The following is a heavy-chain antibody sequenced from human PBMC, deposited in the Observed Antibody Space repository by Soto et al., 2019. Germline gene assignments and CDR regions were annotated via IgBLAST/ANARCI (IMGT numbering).Heavy chain of an antibody. Sequence: QITLKESGPTLVKPTQTLTLTCTFSGFSLVSREVGVGWIRQPPGKALEWLALIYRDDEKRYSSSLKNRLTITKDTSKNQVVLTMTDMDPIDTATYYCAHGYVGTWYLSHWGQGTLVTVSS. V-gene: IGHV2-5*02. CDR3: AHGYVGTWYLSH. CDR2: IYRDDEK. D-gene: IGHD2-15*01. CDR1: GFSLVSREVG. J-gene: IGHJ4*02.